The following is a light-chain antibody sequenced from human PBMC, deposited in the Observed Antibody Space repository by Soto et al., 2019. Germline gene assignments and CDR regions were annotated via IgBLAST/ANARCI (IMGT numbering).Light chain of an antibody. J-gene: IGKJ4*01. Sequence: EIVLTQSPGTLSLSPGERATLSCRASPSVSSSYLAWYQQKPGQAPRLLIYGASSRATGIPARFSVSGSGTDFTVNISRLEPEEFAVYYCQQYGSSPQTFGGGTKVEIK. CDR1: PSVSSSY. CDR3: QQYGSSPQT. CDR2: GAS. V-gene: IGKV3-20*01.